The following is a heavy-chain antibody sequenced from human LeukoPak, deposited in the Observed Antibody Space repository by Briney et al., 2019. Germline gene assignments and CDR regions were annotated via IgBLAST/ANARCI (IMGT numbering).Heavy chain of an antibody. CDR2: ISAYNGNT. CDR3: ACIYDFWSGYPTNWFDP. V-gene: IGHV1-18*01. Sequence: RASVKVSCKASGGTFSNYAISWVRQAPGQGLEWMGWISAYNGNTNYAQKLQGRVTMTTDTSTSTAYMELRSLRSDDTAVYYCACIYDFWSGYPTNWFDPWGQGTLVTVSS. J-gene: IGHJ5*02. D-gene: IGHD3-3*01. CDR1: GGTFSNYA.